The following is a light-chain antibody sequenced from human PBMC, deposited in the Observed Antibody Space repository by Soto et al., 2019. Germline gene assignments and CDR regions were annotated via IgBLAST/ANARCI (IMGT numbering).Light chain of an antibody. J-gene: IGLJ1*01. Sequence: QSVLTQPPSVSGAPGQRVTISCTGSISNIGAGYDVHWYQQLPGTAPKLLIYGNSNRPSGVPDRFSGSKSGTSASLAITGLHADDEADYYCQSYDSSVTLRVFGTGTKLTVL. CDR2: GNS. V-gene: IGLV1-40*01. CDR1: ISNIGAGYD. CDR3: QSYDSSVTLRV.